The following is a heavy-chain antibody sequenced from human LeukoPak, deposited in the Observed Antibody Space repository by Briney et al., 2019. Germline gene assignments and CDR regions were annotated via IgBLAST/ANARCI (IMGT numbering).Heavy chain of an antibody. D-gene: IGHD1-1*01. J-gene: IGHJ4*02. Sequence: PSETLTLTCTVSGGSISSSSDFWGWIRQPPGKGLEWIGSIYYSVRTYNNPSLKSRVTISVDTSKNQFSLKLSSVTAADTAVNYCARHRWDGTFNFDYWGQGTLVHVSS. CDR2: IYYSVRT. CDR3: ARHRWDGTFNFDY. V-gene: IGHV4-39*01. CDR1: GGSISSSSDF.